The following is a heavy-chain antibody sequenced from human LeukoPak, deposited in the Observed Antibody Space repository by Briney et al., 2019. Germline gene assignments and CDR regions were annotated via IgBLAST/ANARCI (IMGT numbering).Heavy chain of an antibody. D-gene: IGHD3-3*01. J-gene: IGHJ4*02. Sequence: GRSLRLSCAASGFTFSSYGMRWVRQAPGKGLEWVSAISGSGGSTYYADSVKGRFTISRDNAKNSLYLQMSSLRVEDTALYYCTTIGSGEGFDYWGQGALVIVSS. CDR1: GFTFSSYG. V-gene: IGHV3-21*06. CDR3: TTIGSGEGFDY. CDR2: ISGSGGST.